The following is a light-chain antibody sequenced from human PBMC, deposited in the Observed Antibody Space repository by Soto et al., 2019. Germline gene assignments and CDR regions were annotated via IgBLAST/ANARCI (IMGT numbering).Light chain of an antibody. CDR1: HTIRSDY. CDR3: QQYGSSPWT. CDR2: AIS. J-gene: IGKJ1*01. Sequence: EIVLTQSPGTLSLSPGDRATLSCRASHTIRSDYLAWYQQKPGQAPRLLMYAISDRATGIPDRFSGSGSGTDFTLTITRLEPEDFAVYYCQQYGSSPWTFGQGTKVDI. V-gene: IGKV3-20*01.